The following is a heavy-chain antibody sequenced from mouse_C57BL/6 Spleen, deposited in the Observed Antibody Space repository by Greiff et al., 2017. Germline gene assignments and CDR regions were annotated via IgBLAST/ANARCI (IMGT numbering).Heavy chain of an antibody. CDR3: ASRAGTWAFDY. J-gene: IGHJ2*01. V-gene: IGHV5-17*01. D-gene: IGHD4-1*01. CDR1: GFTFSDYG. Sequence: DVKLVESGGGFVKPGGSLKLSCAASGFTFSDYGMHWVRQAPEQGLEWVAYISSGSSTNYYADTVKGRFTISRDNAKNTLFLRMTSLRSEDAAMYYCASRAGTWAFDYWGQGTTLTVSS. CDR2: ISSGSSTN.